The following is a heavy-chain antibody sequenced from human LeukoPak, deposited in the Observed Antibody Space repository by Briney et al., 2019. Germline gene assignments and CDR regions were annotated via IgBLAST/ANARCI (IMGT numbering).Heavy chain of an antibody. CDR3: AKAFYGGNSGYSDY. J-gene: IGHJ4*02. V-gene: IGHV3-30*18. Sequence: PGGSLRLSCAVSGFTFSSYGMHWVRQAPGKGLEWVAVISYDGSNKYYADSVKGRFTISRDNSKNTLYLQMNSLRAEDTAVYYCAKAFYGGNSGYSDYWGQGTLVTVSS. D-gene: IGHD4-23*01. CDR2: ISYDGSNK. CDR1: GFTFSSYG.